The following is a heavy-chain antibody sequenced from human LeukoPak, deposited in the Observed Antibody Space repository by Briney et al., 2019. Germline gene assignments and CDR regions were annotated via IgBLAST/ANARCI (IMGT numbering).Heavy chain of an antibody. Sequence: PSETLSLTCTVSGGSISSSSYYWGWIRQPPGKGLEWIGSIYYSGSTYYNPSLKSRVTISVDTSKNQFSLKLSSVTAADTAVYYCARDSWGSGYKNYFDSWGQGTLVTVSS. CDR3: ARDSWGSGYKNYFDS. CDR2: IYYSGST. V-gene: IGHV4-39*07. D-gene: IGHD3-9*01. J-gene: IGHJ4*02. CDR1: GGSISSSSYY.